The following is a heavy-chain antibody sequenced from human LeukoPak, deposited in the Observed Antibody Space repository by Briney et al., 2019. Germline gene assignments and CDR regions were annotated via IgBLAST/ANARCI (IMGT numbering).Heavy chain of an antibody. D-gene: IGHD2-2*01. V-gene: IGHV4-39*01. CDR3: ARQDPYCSSTSCYLD. J-gene: IGHJ1*01. CDR1: GGSISSYY. CDR2: IYYSGST. Sequence: SETLSLTCTVSGGSISSYYWGWIRQPPGKGLEWIGSIYYSGSTYYNPSLKSRVTISVDTSKNQFSLKLSSVTAADTAVYYCARQDPYCSSTSCYLDWGQGTLVTVSS.